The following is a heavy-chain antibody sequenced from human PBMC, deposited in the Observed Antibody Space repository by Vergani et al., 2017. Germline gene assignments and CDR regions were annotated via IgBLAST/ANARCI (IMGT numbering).Heavy chain of an antibody. CDR1: GFTFSSYS. J-gene: IGHJ4*02. Sequence: EVQLVESGGGLVKPGGSLRLSCAASGFTFSSYSMNWVRQAPGKGLEWVSSISSSSSYIYYADSVKGRFTISRDNAKNSLYLQMNSLRAEDTAVYYCARDMTAMIRGHIPPDHWGQGTLVTVSS. CDR2: ISSSSSYI. V-gene: IGHV3-21*01. CDR3: ARDMTAMIRGHIPPDH. D-gene: IGHD3-10*01.